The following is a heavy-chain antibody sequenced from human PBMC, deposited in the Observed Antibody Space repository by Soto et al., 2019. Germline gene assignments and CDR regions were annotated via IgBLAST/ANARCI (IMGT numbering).Heavy chain of an antibody. V-gene: IGHV3-23*01. Sequence: GGSLRLSCAASGFTFSSYAMSWVRQAPGKGLEWVSAISGSGGSTYYADSVKGRFTISRDNSKNTLYLQMNSLRAEDTAVYYCAKGGDYDFGASISRPYYFDYWGQGTLVTVSS. D-gene: IGHD4-17*01. CDR3: AKGGDYDFGASISRPYYFDY. CDR1: GFTFSSYA. J-gene: IGHJ4*02. CDR2: ISGSGGST.